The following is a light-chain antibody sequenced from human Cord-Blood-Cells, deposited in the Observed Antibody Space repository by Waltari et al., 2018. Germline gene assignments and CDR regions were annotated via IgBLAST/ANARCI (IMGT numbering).Light chain of an antibody. CDR3: QQYGSSHRS. V-gene: IGKV3-20*01. CDR1: QSVSSSY. Sequence: EIVLTQSPGTLSLSPGERAPLSCRASQSVSSSYLAWYQQKPGQAPRLLIYGASSRATGIPDRFSGSGSGTDFTLTISRLEPEDFAVYYCQQYGSSHRSFGQGTKLEIK. J-gene: IGKJ2*03. CDR2: GAS.